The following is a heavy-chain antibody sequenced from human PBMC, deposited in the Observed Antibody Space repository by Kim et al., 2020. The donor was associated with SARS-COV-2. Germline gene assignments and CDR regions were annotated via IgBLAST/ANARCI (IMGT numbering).Heavy chain of an antibody. J-gene: IGHJ5*02. Sequence: YGPSFPGQVTISADKSISTAYLQWSSLKASDTAMYYCARRHPIWNYPVFDPWGQGTLVTVSS. D-gene: IGHD1-7*01. CDR3: ARRHPIWNYPVFDP. V-gene: IGHV5-51*01.